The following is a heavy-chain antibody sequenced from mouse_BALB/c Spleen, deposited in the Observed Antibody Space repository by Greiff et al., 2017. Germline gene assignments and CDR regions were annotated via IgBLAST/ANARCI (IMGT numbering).Heavy chain of an antibody. Sequence: EVQLVESGPGLVKPSQSLSLTCTVTGYSITSDYAWNWIRQLPGNQLEWMGYISYSGSTSYNPSLKSRISITRDTSKNQFFLQLNSVTTEDTATYYCARSYGNYPPYAIDYWGQGTSVTVSS. CDR2: ISYSGST. V-gene: IGHV3-2*02. CDR1: GYSITSDYA. D-gene: IGHD2-1*01. CDR3: ARSYGNYPPYAIDY. J-gene: IGHJ4*01.